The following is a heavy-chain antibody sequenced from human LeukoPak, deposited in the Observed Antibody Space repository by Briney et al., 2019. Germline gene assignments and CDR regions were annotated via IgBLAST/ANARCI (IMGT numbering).Heavy chain of an antibody. J-gene: IGHJ6*03. CDR3: ARERDYYDSGGPYMDV. D-gene: IGHD3-22*01. CDR1: GFTFSSYS. V-gene: IGHV3-21*01. CDR2: ISSSSGYI. Sequence: GGSLRLSCAASGFTFSSYSMNWVRQAPGKGLEWVSSISSSSGYIYYADSMKGRFTISRDNAKNSLYLQMNSLRAEDTAVYYCARERDYYDSGGPYMDVWGKGTRSPSP.